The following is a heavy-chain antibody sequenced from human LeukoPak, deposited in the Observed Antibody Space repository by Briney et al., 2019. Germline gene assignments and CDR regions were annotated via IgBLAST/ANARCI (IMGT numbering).Heavy chain of an antibody. Sequence: SETLSLTCAVSGGSISSRNWWSWVRQPPGKGLEWIGEIHHSGSTNYNPSLKSRVTISVDTSKNQFSLKLSSVTAADTAVYYCAGAYYYDSSGYSRWGQGTLVTVSS. CDR1: GGSISSRNW. CDR3: AGAYYYDSSGYSR. V-gene: IGHV4-4*02. CDR2: IHHSGST. J-gene: IGHJ4*02. D-gene: IGHD3-22*01.